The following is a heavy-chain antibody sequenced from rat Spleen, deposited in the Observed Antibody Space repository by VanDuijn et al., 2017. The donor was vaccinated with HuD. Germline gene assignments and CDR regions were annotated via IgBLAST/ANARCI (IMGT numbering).Heavy chain of an antibody. V-gene: IGHV5-17*01. J-gene: IGHJ2*01. CDR3: ARRHYGYTDYFDY. CDR2: ISYEGSST. CDR1: GFTFSDYY. D-gene: IGHD1-9*01. Sequence: EVQLVESGGGLVQPGRSLKFSCAASGFTFSDYYMAWVRQAPKKGLEWVASISYEGSSTYYADSVEGRFTISRDNAKSTLYLQMDSLRSEDTATYYCARRHYGYTDYFDYWGQGVMVTVSS.